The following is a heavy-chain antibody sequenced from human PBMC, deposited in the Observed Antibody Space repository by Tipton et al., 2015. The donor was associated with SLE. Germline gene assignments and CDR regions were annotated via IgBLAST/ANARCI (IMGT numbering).Heavy chain of an antibody. J-gene: IGHJ4*02. Sequence: SLRLSCAASGFSFSDYEMTWVRQAPGKGLEWIAYITSSALTIYYADSVKGRFTLSRDNVKNSLYLQLNSLRAEDTAVYYCAKDARYEVWTGNPGGPRDIENWGQGTLVTVSS. CDR1: GFSFSDYE. D-gene: IGHD3/OR15-3a*01. V-gene: IGHV3-48*03. CDR2: ITSSALTI. CDR3: AKDARYEVWTGNPGGPRDIEN.